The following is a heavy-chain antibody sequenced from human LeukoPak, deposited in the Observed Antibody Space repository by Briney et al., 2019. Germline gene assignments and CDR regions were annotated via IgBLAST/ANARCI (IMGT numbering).Heavy chain of an antibody. V-gene: IGHV3-48*03. J-gene: IGHJ4*02. CDR3: AKDEASNFDY. D-gene: IGHD2-2*01. CDR2: ISSSGSTI. Sequence: PGGSLRLSCAAPGFTFSSYEMNWVRQAPGKGLEWVSYISSSGSTIYYADSVKGRFTISRDNAKNTLYLQMNSLRAEDTAVYYCAKDEASNFDYWGQGTLVTVSS. CDR1: GFTFSSYE.